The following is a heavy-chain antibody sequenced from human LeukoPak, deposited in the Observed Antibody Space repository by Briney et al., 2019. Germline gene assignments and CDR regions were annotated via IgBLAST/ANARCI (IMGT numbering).Heavy chain of an antibody. V-gene: IGHV3-53*01. CDR2: IYAGGNT. CDR1: GFPFSTNY. J-gene: IGHJ4*02. D-gene: IGHD3-16*02. CDR3: ARRVWGTNRYTDC. Sequence: PGGSLRLSCAASGFPFSTNYMSWVRQAPGKGLEGVSIIYAGGNTYYADSVKGRFTISRDNSKNTLYLQMNSLRAEDTAVYYCARRVWGTNRYTDCWGQGTLVTVSS.